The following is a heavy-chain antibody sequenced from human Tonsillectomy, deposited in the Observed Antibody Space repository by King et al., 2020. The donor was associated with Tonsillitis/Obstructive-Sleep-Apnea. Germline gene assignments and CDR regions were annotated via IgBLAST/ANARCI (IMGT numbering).Heavy chain of an antibody. J-gene: IGHJ4*02. D-gene: IGHD2-2*01. V-gene: IGHV3-23*04. CDR1: GFTFSSYA. Sequence: QLVESGGGLLQPGGSLRLSCAASGFTFSSYAMSWFRQAPGKGLEWVSASSGIGGSTYYADAVKGLFTIARDNSKNTLYLQMTSLRAEDTAVYYCAKHSTLGYCSSTSCYARRRDDYWGQGTLVTVSS. CDR2: SSGIGGST. CDR3: AKHSTLGYCSSTSCYARRRDDY.